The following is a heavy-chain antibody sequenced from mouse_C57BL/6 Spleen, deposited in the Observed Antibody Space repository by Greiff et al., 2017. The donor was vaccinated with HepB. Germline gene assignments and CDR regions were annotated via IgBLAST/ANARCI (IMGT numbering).Heavy chain of an antibody. D-gene: IGHD1-1*01. CDR3: TREDTTVVGFDY. CDR2: IDPETGGT. J-gene: IGHJ2*01. CDR1: GYTFTDYE. Sequence: VQLVESGAELVRPGASVTLSCKASGYTFTDYEMHWVKQTPVHGLEWIGAIDPETGGTAYNQKFKGKAILTADKSSSTAYMELRSLTSEDSAVYYCTREDTTVVGFDYWGQGTTLTVSS. V-gene: IGHV1-15*01.